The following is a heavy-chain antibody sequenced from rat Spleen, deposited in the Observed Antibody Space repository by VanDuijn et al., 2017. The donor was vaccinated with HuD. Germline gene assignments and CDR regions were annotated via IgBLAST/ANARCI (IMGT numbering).Heavy chain of an antibody. CDR3: ARREQLGGYFDY. J-gene: IGHJ2*01. V-gene: IGHV5-25*01. Sequence: EVQLVESGGGLVQPGRSMKLSCVVSGFTFSNYYMAWVRQAPTKGLEWVASITTGGGNTYYRDSVKGRFTISRDNAKSTLCLQMDSLRSEDTATYYCARREQLGGYFDYWGQGVMVTVSS. CDR1: GFTFSNYY. CDR2: ITTGGGNT. D-gene: IGHD1-10*01.